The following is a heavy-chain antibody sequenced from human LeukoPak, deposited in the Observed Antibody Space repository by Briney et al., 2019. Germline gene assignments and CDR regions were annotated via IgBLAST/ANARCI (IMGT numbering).Heavy chain of an antibody. Sequence: SKPLSLTSTVSGASISSSYWSWIRQPPGKDLEWIGYIYYSGSTNYNPSLKSRVTISVDTCKNQFSLKLSSVTAADTAVYYCARTTEGGYTSAYFYYYYMDVWGKGTTVTISS. J-gene: IGHJ6*03. V-gene: IGHV4-59*01. CDR2: IYYSGST. D-gene: IGHD5-18*01. CDR1: GASISSSY. CDR3: ARTTEGGYTSAYFYYYYMDV.